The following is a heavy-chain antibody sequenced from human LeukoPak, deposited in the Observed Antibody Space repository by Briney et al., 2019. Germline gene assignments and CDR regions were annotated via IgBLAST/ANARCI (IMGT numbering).Heavy chain of an antibody. J-gene: IGHJ4*02. CDR3: AGAVAGKVDY. CDR2: IYYSGST. Sequence: SETLSLTCTVSGGSISSSSYYWGWIRQPPGKGLEWIGSIYYSGSTYYNPSLKSRVTISVDTSKNQFSLKLSSVTAADTAVYYCAGAVAGKVDYWGQGTLVTVSS. CDR1: GGSISSSSYY. D-gene: IGHD6-19*01. V-gene: IGHV4-39*07.